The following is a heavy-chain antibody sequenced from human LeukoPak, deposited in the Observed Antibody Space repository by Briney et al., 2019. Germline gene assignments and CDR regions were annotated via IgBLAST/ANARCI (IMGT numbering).Heavy chain of an antibody. CDR1: GGSINNYY. J-gene: IGHJ5*02. CDR2: IHNRGTT. D-gene: IGHD3-10*01. V-gene: IGHV4-59*08. CDR3: ARRLTTSRLGEDSWLDP. Sequence: SETLSLTCTVSGGSINNYYWNWIRQPPGKGLEWIGYIHNRGTTNYNPSLKSRVSISLDTSTNQFSLKLGSVTAADTAVYYCARRLTTSRLGEDSWLDPWGQGTLVTVSS.